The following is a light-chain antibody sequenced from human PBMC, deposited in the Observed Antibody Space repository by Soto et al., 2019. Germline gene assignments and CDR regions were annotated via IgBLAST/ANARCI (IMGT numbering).Light chain of an antibody. CDR3: QPHVSSPCA. CDR2: GAS. V-gene: IGKV3-20*01. J-gene: IGKJ1*01. Sequence: EIELARSRGTLSLSPGERVTLSCRASQSVTNSFLAWYQQNPGQAPRLLIYGASRRATGIPDRFTGSGSGTDFTLTISRLEPEDFAVYYCQPHVSSPCACGQGTKG. CDR1: QSVTNSF.